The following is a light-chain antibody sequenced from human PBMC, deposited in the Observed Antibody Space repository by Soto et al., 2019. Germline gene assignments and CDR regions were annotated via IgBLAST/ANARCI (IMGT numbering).Light chain of an antibody. CDR2: STN. J-gene: IGLJ3*02. V-gene: IGLV8-61*01. Sequence: QTVVTQEPSFSVSPGGTVTLTCGLSSGSVSTSYYPGWYQQTPGQAPRTLIYSTNTRSSGVPDRFSGSIVGNKAALTITGAQADDESEYYCVLDMGGAITWEFGGGTKLTVL. CDR3: VLDMGGAITWE. CDR1: SGSVSTSYY.